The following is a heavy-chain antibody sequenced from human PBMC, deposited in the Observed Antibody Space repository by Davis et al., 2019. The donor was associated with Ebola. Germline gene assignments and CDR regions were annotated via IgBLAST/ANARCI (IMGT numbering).Heavy chain of an antibody. V-gene: IGHV4-34*01. J-gene: IGHJ6*04. CDR1: GGSFSGYY. CDR3: ARATYTSGWYEWNYYYYGMDV. CDR2: INHSGNT. Sequence: MPSETLSLTCAVYGGSFSGYYWSWIRQPPGTGLEWIGEINHSGNTNYNPSLKSRVTISVDTSKNQFSLKLSSVTAADTAVYYCARATYTSGWYEWNYYYYGMDVWGKGTTVTVSS. D-gene: IGHD6-19*01.